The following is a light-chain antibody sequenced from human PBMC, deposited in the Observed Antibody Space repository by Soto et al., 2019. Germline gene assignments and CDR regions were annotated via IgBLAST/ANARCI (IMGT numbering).Light chain of an antibody. J-gene: IGKJ2*01. CDR1: QSVSSS. CDR3: QQYSDRYT. CDR2: GAS. V-gene: IGKV3D-15*01. Sequence: EIVMTQSPATLSVSPGERATLSCRASQSVSSSLAWYQHKPGQAPRLLIYGASIRATGIPARFSGSGSGTEFTLTISSLRSEDCAAYYCQQYSDRYTFGQGSRLVI.